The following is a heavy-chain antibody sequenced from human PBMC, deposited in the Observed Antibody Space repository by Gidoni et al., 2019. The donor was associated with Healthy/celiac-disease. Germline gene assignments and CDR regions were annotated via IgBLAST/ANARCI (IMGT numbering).Heavy chain of an antibody. CDR1: GYTLTELS. J-gene: IGHJ6*03. D-gene: IGHD1-26*01. CDR3: ATGEGRYSGSYYYYYYMDV. CDR2: FDPEDGET. V-gene: IGHV1-24*01. Sequence: QVQLVQSGAEVKKPGASVKVSCKVSGYTLTELSMHWVRQAPGKGLEGMGGFDPEDGETIYAQKFQGRVTMTEDTSTDTAYMELSSLRSEDTAVYYCATGEGRYSGSYYYYYYMDVWGKGTTVTVSS.